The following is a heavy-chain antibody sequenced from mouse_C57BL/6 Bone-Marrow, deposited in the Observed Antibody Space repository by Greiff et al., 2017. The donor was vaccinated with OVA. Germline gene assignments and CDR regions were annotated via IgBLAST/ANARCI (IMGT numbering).Heavy chain of an antibody. D-gene: IGHD3-2*02. CDR2: IDPSDSYT. CDR1: GYTFTSYW. V-gene: IGHV1-69*01. J-gene: IGHJ2*01. CDR3: ARFSSGYPYYFDY. Sequence: QVQLQQPGAELVMPGASVKLSCKASGYTFTSYWMHWVKQRPGQGLEWIGEIDPSDSYTNYHQKFKGKSTLTVDKSSSTAYMQLSSLTSEDSAVYYCARFSSGYPYYFDYWGQGTTLTVSS.